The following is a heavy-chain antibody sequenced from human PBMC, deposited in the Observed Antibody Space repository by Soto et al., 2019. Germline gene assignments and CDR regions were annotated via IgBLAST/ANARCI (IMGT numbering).Heavy chain of an antibody. J-gene: IGHJ4*02. V-gene: IGHV1-69*01. CDR3: ARPEARLRDGYNV. D-gene: IGHD5-12*01. CDR2: IIPIFGTA. Sequence: QVQLVQSGAEVKQPGSSVKVSCKASGGTFSSYAISWVRQAPGQGLEWMGGIIPIFGTANYAQKVQGRVTITADESPSTAYMELRSLRSEDTAVYYCARPEARLRDGYNVWGQGALVTVSS. CDR1: GGTFSSYA.